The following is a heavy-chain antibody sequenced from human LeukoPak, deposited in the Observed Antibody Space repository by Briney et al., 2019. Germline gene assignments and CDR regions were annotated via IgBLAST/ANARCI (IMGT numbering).Heavy chain of an antibody. J-gene: IGHJ4*02. D-gene: IGHD2-2*01. CDR1: GGTFSSYA. V-gene: IGHV1-69*05. CDR2: IIPIFGTA. Sequence: SVKVSCKASGGTFSSYAISWVRQAPGQGLEWMGGIIPIFGTANYAQKLQGRVTITTDESTSTAYMELSSLRSEDTAVYYCARDSPYCSSTSCFDYWGQGTLVTVSS. CDR3: ARDSPYCSSTSCFDY.